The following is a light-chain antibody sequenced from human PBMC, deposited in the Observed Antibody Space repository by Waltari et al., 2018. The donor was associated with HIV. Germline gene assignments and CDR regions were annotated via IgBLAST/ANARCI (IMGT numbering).Light chain of an antibody. CDR2: QDS. CDR3: QAWDSSTVV. CDR1: KLGDQY. V-gene: IGLV3-1*01. J-gene: IGLJ2*01. Sequence: SYELTQPPSVSVYPGPTASITGSGAKLGDQYACWYQQKQGQSPVVVIYQDSKRPSGIPDRFSGSNSGNTATLTISGTQAMDEADYYCQAWDSSTVVFGGGTKLTVL.